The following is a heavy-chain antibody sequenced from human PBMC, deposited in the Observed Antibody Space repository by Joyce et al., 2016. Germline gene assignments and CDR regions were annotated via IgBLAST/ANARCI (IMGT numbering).Heavy chain of an antibody. Sequence: QLQLQESGPGLVKPSETLSLTCTVSGGSISSSSYYWGWIRQPPGKGLEWIGSIYYSGSTYYNPSLKSRVTISVDTSKNQFSLKLSSVTAADTAVYCCAREDNQLYYYYGMDVWGQGTTVTVSS. CDR2: IYYSGST. CDR3: AREDNQLYYYYGMDV. V-gene: IGHV4-39*07. J-gene: IGHJ6*02. D-gene: IGHD2-2*01. CDR1: GGSISSSSYY.